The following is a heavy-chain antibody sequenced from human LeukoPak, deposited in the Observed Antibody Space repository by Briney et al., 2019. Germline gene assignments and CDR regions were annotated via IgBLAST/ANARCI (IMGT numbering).Heavy chain of an antibody. CDR2: IYYGGIT. Sequence: SETLSLTCTVSGGSINSGDYYWRWIRQPPGKGLERFGYIYYGGITYYNPSLKSRVTMSFHTSKNHFSLRLTSVTAADTAVYYCARDRYSHGSEGFADHYYGMDVWGQGTTVTVSS. CDR1: GGSINSGDYY. V-gene: IGHV4-30-4*01. D-gene: IGHD3-10*01. CDR3: ARDRYSHGSEGFADHYYGMDV. J-gene: IGHJ6*02.